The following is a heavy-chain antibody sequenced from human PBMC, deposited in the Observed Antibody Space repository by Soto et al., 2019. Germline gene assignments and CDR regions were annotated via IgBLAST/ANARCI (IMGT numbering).Heavy chain of an antibody. CDR2: INPSGGST. V-gene: IGHV1-46*01. D-gene: IGHD2-2*01. J-gene: IGHJ3*02. CDR1: GYTFTSYY. CDR3: ESVVVPAAMGDAFDI. Sequence: QVQLVQSGAEVKKPGASVKVSCKASGYTFTSYYMHWVRQAPGQGLEWMGIINPSGGSTSYAQKFQGRVTMTRDTCTSTVYMELSSLRSEDTAVYYCESVVVPAAMGDAFDIWGQGTMVTVSS.